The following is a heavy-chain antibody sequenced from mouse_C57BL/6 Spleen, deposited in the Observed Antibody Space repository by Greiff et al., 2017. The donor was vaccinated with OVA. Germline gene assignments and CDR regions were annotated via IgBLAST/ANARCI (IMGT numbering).Heavy chain of an antibody. CDR3: ARLGYDYAWYFDV. CDR2: IDPSDSYT. J-gene: IGHJ1*03. D-gene: IGHD1-1*02. Sequence: QVQLQQPGAELVKPGASVKLSCKASGYTFTSYWMQWVKQRPGQGLEWIGEIDPSDSYTNYNQKFKGKATLTVDTSSSKAYMQLSSLTSEDSAVYYCARLGYDYAWYFDVWGTGTTVTVSS. V-gene: IGHV1-50*01. CDR1: GYTFTSYW.